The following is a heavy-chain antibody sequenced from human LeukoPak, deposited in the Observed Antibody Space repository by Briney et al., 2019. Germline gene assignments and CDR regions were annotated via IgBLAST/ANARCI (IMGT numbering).Heavy chain of an antibody. CDR1: GFTFSSYS. Sequence: GGSLRLSCAASGFTFSSYSMYWVRQVPGKGLEWVSSISSSSIYIYYADSVKGRFTISRDNSKNTLYLQMNSLRAEDTAVYYCAKEGPAQWFGELLGGPTPDYWGQGTLVTVSS. D-gene: IGHD3-10*01. J-gene: IGHJ4*02. V-gene: IGHV3-21*01. CDR3: AKEGPAQWFGELLGGPTPDY. CDR2: ISSSSIYI.